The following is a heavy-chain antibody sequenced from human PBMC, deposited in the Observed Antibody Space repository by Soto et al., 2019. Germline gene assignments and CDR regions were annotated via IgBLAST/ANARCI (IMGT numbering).Heavy chain of an antibody. J-gene: IGHJ4*02. Sequence: SETLSLTCTVSGGSISSYYWSWIRQPPGKGLEWIGYIYYSGSTNYNPSLKSRVTISVDTSKNQFSLKLSSVTAADTAVYYCARMSAIHVSFDYWGQGTLVTVSS. CDR2: IYYSGST. V-gene: IGHV4-59*01. D-gene: IGHD2-21*02. CDR1: GGSISSYY. CDR3: ARMSAIHVSFDY.